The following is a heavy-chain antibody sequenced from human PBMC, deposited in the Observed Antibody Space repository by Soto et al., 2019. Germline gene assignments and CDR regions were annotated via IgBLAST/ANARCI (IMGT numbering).Heavy chain of an antibody. D-gene: IGHD6-13*01. V-gene: IGHV3-9*01. CDR2: ISWNSGSI. CDR1: GFTFDDYA. J-gene: IGHJ6*03. CDR3: AQAQGRDSSWYPLYYYYMYV. Sequence: EVQLVESGGGLVQPGRSLRLSCAASGFTFDDYAMHWVRQAPGKGLEWVSGISWNSGSIGYADSVKGRFTISRDNAKNSLYLQMNSLRAEDTALYYCAQAQGRDSSWYPLYYYYMYVWGKGTTVTVSS.